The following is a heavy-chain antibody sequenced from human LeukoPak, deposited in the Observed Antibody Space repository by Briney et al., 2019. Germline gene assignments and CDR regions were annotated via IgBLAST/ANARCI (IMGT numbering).Heavy chain of an antibody. Sequence: ASVKVSCKXSGYIFTRYGISWVRQAPGQGLEWMGWISAHYGNTNYAQKFQDRVTMTTDTSTNTAYMELRSLRPDDTAVYYCARDFFHGHCSGLSCFLLDYWGQGSLVTVSS. V-gene: IGHV1-18*04. CDR2: ISAHYGNT. J-gene: IGHJ4*02. CDR3: ARDFFHGHCSGLSCFLLDY. D-gene: IGHD2-15*01. CDR1: GYIFTRYG.